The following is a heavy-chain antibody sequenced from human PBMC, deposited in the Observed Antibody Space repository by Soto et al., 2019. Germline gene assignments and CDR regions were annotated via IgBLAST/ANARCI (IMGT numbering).Heavy chain of an antibody. Sequence: QVQLQESGPGLVKPSQTLSLTCTVSGGSISSGGYYWSWIRQHPGKGLEWIGYIYYSGSTYYNPSLKSRVTISVDTSKNQFSLKLSSVTAADTAVYYCARDSEPITGTWRAFDIWGQGTMVTVSS. D-gene: IGHD1-7*01. CDR3: ARDSEPITGTWRAFDI. J-gene: IGHJ3*02. CDR1: GGSISSGGYY. V-gene: IGHV4-31*03. CDR2: IYYSGST.